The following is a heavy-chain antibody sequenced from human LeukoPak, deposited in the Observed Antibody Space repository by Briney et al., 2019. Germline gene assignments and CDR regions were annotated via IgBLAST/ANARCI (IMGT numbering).Heavy chain of an antibody. D-gene: IGHD2-15*01. Sequence: ASVKVSCKASGYTFTGYYMHWVRQAPGQGLKRMGWINPNSGGTNYAQKFQGRVTMTRDTSISTAYMELSRLRSDDTAVYYCARYCSGGSCVDYWGQGNLVTVSS. V-gene: IGHV1-2*02. CDR1: GYTFTGYY. CDR2: INPNSGGT. CDR3: ARYCSGGSCVDY. J-gene: IGHJ4*02.